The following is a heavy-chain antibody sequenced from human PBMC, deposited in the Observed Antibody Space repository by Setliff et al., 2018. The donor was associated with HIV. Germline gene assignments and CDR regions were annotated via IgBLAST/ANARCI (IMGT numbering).Heavy chain of an antibody. Sequence: PSETLSLTCTVSGDSISSSSYYWGWIRQPPGKGLEWIGSIYYTGSTYYNPSLKSRVTISVDTSKNQFSLKLSSVTAADTAVYYCARHYNVNYYVRKDFDYWGQGTLVTVSS. CDR3: ARHYNVNYYVRKDFDY. CDR2: IYYTGST. CDR1: GDSISSSSYY. V-gene: IGHV4-39*01. D-gene: IGHD1-26*01. J-gene: IGHJ4*02.